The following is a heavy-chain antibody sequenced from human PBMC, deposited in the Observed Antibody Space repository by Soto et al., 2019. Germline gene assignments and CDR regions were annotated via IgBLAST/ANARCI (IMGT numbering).Heavy chain of an antibody. D-gene: IGHD3-3*01. V-gene: IGHV4-31*02. Sequence: LCGGSISSGGYYWSWIGQHPGKGLEWIGYIYYSGSTYYNPSLKSRVTISVDTSKNQFSLKLSSVTAADTAVYYCARAHDFGVVIIWGQGTMVTVSS. CDR1: GGSISSGGYY. CDR2: IYYSGST. CDR3: ARAHDFGVVII. J-gene: IGHJ3*02.